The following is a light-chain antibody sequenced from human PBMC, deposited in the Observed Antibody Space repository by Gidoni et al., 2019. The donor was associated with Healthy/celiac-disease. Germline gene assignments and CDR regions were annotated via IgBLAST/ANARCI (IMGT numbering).Light chain of an antibody. CDR3: SSYTSSSTVV. CDR1: SSDVGGYNY. V-gene: IGLV2-14*01. CDR2: NVS. J-gene: IGLJ2*01. Sequence: QSALTQPASVSGSPGQSITISCTGTSSDVGGYNYVSWYQQHPGKAPKLMIYNVSNRPSGVSNRCSGSKSGNPASLTISGLQAEDEADYYCSSYTSSSTVVFGVGTKLTVL.